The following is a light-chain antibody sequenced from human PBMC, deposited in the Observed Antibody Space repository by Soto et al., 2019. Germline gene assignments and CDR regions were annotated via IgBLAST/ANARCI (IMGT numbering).Light chain of an antibody. V-gene: IGKV3-20*01. CDR1: QSVSSGY. CDR2: ATY. J-gene: IGKJ2*01. CDR3: QQYGHSPLYT. Sequence: VLTQSPGTLSLSPGERATLSCRAGQSVSSGYFAWYQKKPGQAPRLLIYATYTRATGIPDRFSGSGSGTDFDLTISRLQPEDFAVYYCQQYGHSPLYTFGQGTKLEIK.